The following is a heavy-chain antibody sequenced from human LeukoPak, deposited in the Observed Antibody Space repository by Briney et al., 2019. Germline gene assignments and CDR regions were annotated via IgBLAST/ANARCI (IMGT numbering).Heavy chain of an antibody. D-gene: IGHD3-9*01. CDR2: IYHSGST. CDR3: ARGRAYYDILTGYTEKFDY. Sequence: SGTLSLTGAVSGGSISSSNWWSWVRQPPGKGLEWIGKIYHSGSTNYNPSLKSRVTISVDKSKNQFSLKLSSVTAADTAVYYCARGRAYYDILTGYTEKFDYWGQGTLVTVSS. V-gene: IGHV4-4*02. CDR1: GGSISSSNW. J-gene: IGHJ4*02.